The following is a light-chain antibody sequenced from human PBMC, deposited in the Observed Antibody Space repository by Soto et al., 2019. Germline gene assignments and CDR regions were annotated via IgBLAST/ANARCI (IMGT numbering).Light chain of an antibody. CDR1: QSVSSS. V-gene: IGKV3-15*01. J-gene: IGKJ1*01. CDR2: GAS. CDR3: QQYNNWWT. Sequence: EIVMTQSPATLSVSPGERATLSCRASQSVSSSLAWYQQKPGQAPRLLIYGASTRATDIPARFSGSGSETEFTLTISSLQSEDSAVYYCQQYNNWWTFGQGTKVEI.